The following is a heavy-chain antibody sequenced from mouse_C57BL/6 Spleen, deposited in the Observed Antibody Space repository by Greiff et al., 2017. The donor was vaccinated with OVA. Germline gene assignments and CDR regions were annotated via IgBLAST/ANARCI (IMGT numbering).Heavy chain of an antibody. Sequence: LMESGGGLVKPGGSLKLSCAASGFTFSSYAMSWVRQTPEKRLEWVATISDGGSYTYYPDNVKGRFTISRDNAKNNLYLQMSHLKSEDTAMYYCARDLLLRGSLFDYWGQGTTLTVSS. D-gene: IGHD1-1*01. CDR2: ISDGGSYT. V-gene: IGHV5-4*01. J-gene: IGHJ2*01. CDR1: GFTFSSYA. CDR3: ARDLLLRGSLFDY.